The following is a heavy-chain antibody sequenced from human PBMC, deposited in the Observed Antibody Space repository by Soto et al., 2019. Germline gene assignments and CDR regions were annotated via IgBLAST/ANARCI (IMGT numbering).Heavy chain of an antibody. CDR2: ISHLEST. D-gene: IGHD5-12*01. J-gene: IGHJ4*02. Sequence: QLQLHQSGSGLVKASQTLSLTCTLSGASITYGGYSWSWIRQPPGKDLEWLGYISHLESTFYNPSCQSRLTLSIDRSKNQFSLKLASMTAADTAVYYCARGGGYDPFDYWGQGTLVTVAS. V-gene: IGHV4-30-2*01. CDR1: GASITYGGYS. CDR3: ARGGGYDPFDY.